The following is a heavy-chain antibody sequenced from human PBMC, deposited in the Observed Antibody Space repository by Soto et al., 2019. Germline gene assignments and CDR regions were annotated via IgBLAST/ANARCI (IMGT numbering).Heavy chain of an antibody. CDR1: GFSLSNARMG. V-gene: IGHV2-26*01. Sequence: QVTLKESGPVLVKPTETLTLTCTVSGFSLSNARMGVSWIRQPPGKALEWLAHIFSNDEKSYSTSLKSRLTISQHTSKSQVVLTITTMDPVDTDTYYCARLEGSYAFWSRYPLYYFDYWGQGTLVTVSS. D-gene: IGHD3-3*01. CDR2: IFSNDEK. CDR3: ARLEGSYAFWSRYPLYYFDY. J-gene: IGHJ4*02.